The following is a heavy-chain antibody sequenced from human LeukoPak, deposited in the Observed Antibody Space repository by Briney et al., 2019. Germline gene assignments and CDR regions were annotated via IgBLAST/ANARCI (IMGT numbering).Heavy chain of an antibody. D-gene: IGHD2-2*01. CDR1: GYTFTSYW. CDR3: ARNSYQLLTVYDY. V-gene: IGHV5-51*01. CDR2: IYPGDSDT. Sequence: GGSLKIPCKGSGYTFTSYWIRWGRQMPGKGLGGVGIIYPGDSDTRYSPSFQGQVTISADKSISTAYLQWSSLKASDTAMYYCARNSYQLLTVYDYWGQGTLVTVSS. J-gene: IGHJ4*02.